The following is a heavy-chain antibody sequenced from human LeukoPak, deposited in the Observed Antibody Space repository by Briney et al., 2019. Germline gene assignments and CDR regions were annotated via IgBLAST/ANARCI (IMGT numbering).Heavy chain of an antibody. V-gene: IGHV3-21*01. CDR2: ISSSSSYI. CDR3: ARDYDGSSWYLGY. CDR1: GFTVSSNS. J-gene: IGHJ4*02. D-gene: IGHD6-13*01. Sequence: PGGSLRLSCTVSGFTVSSNSMNWVRQAPGKGLEWVSSISSSSSYIYYADSVKGRFTISRDNAKNSLYLQMNSLRAEDTAVYYCARDYDGSSWYLGYWGQGTLVTASS.